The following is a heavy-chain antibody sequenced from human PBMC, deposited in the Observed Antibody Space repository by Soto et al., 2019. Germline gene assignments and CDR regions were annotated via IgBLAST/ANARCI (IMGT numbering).Heavy chain of an antibody. CDR1: GGKFSTFA. CDR3: AIGVYSVGPTDDYVNWPPLL. V-gene: IGHV1-69*01. D-gene: IGHD1-1*01. Sequence: QVQLVQSGAEVKRPGSSVKVSCKASGGKFSTFAINWVRQAPGHGLEWMGGIIPLFGEANYARKFQGRVTLTADESTNNAVLELSRVRSDDKAVYYCAIGVYSVGPTDDYVNWPPLLLGQGTRITVTS. CDR2: IIPLFGEA. J-gene: IGHJ6*01.